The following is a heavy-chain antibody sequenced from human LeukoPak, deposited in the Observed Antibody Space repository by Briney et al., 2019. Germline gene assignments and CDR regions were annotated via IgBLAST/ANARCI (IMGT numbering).Heavy chain of an antibody. Sequence: ASVKVSCKASGGTFSSYAISWVRQAPGQGLEWMGGIIPIFGTANHAQKFQGRVTITADESTSTAYMELSSLRSEDTAVYYCARVYGDYYDYWGQGTLVTVSS. CDR2: IIPIFGTA. D-gene: IGHD4-17*01. J-gene: IGHJ4*02. V-gene: IGHV1-69*13. CDR3: ARVYGDYYDY. CDR1: GGTFSSYA.